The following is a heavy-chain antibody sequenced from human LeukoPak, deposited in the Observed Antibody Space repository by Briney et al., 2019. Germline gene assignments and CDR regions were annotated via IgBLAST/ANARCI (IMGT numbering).Heavy chain of an antibody. Sequence: GGSLRLSCAASGFTFSDYSMTWVRQAPGKGLEWVSAITGDGAYTDYADSVKGRFTISRDSSNNTLYLQMNSLRAEDTAVYYCAKRNSFSSGWFTDWGQGTLVTVSS. J-gene: IGHJ4*02. CDR2: ITGDGAYT. D-gene: IGHD6-19*01. V-gene: IGHV3-23*01. CDR3: AKRNSFSSGWFTD. CDR1: GFTFSDYS.